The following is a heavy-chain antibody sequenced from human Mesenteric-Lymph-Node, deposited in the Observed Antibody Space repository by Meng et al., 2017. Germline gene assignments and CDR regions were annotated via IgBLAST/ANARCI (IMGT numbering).Heavy chain of an antibody. CDR3: ARDKQLVLIGYYGMDV. J-gene: IGHJ6*02. Sequence: GESLKISCAACGFTFSSYDMHWVRQATGKGLEWVSAIGIAGDTYYPGSVKGQFTISRENAKNSLYLQMNSLRAEDTAVYYCARDKQLVLIGYYGMDVWGQGTTVTVSS. CDR2: IGIAGDT. V-gene: IGHV3-13*03. CDR1: GFTFSSYD. D-gene: IGHD6-13*01.